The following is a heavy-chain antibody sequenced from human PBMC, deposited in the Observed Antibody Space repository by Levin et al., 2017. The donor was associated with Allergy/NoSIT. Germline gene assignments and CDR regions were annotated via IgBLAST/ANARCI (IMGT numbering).Heavy chain of an antibody. CDR2: IYSSGSA. Sequence: SQTLSLTCKVSCGSISSGSYYWSWIRQPAAKGLEWIGRIYSSGSANYNPSLKSRVTISVDTSKNQFSLKLSSVTAADTAVYYCARAEVGSEHWGQGTLVTVSS. D-gene: IGHD3-10*01. V-gene: IGHV4-61*02. CDR1: CGSISSGSYY. J-gene: IGHJ4*02. CDR3: ARAEVGSEH.